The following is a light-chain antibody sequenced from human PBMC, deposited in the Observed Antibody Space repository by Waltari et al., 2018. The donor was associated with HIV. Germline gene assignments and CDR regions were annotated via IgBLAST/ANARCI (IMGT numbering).Light chain of an antibody. V-gene: IGLV3-1*01. J-gene: IGLJ2*01. CDR3: QGWLSGTAV. Sequence: SYELIQPPSVSVSPGQTASITCSGDELGTVYASCYPQKPGQSPLLIIYEDTRRPSGIPERFSGSNSGNTATLTISGTQVMDEADYYCQGWLSGTAVFGGGTTLTVL. CDR1: ELGTVY. CDR2: EDT.